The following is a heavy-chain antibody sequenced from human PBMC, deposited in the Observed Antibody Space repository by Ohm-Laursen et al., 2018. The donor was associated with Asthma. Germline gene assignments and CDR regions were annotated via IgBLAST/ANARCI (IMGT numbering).Heavy chain of an antibody. V-gene: IGHV4-39*01. Sequence: SQTLSLTCSVPGGSISGSSYFWGWIRQPPGKGLEWIGGIYYSGNTYYNPSLKSRVTTSVDTSKNQFSLKLSSVTAADTAVYYCARQRRDGFAYWGQGTLVTVSS. CDR1: GGSISGSSYF. D-gene: IGHD5-24*01. CDR2: IYYSGNT. J-gene: IGHJ4*02. CDR3: ARQRRDGFAY.